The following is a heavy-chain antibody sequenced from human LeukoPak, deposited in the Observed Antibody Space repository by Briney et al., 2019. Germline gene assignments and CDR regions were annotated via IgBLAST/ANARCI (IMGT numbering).Heavy chain of an antibody. D-gene: IGHD1-26*01. Sequence: GGSLRLSCAASGFTFSNYVMNWVRQAPGKGLEWVSVIWDDGSNKYYADSVKGRFTISRDNSKNTLYLQMNSLRDEDTAVYYCAREREWELPRVFDFWGQGTLVTVSS. CDR2: IWDDGSNK. J-gene: IGHJ4*02. CDR1: GFTFSNYV. V-gene: IGHV3-33*01. CDR3: AREREWELPRVFDF.